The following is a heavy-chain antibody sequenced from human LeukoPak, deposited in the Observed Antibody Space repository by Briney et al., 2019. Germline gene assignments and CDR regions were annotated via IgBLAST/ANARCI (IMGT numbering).Heavy chain of an antibody. Sequence: GGSLRLSCAASGFTFSSYGMHWVRQAPGKGLEWVAVISYYGSNKYYADSVKGRFTISRDNSKNTLYLQMNSLRAEDTAVYYCARAPFPLDSSGYPVNYWGQGTLVTVSS. V-gene: IGHV3-30*19. J-gene: IGHJ4*02. CDR3: ARAPFPLDSSGYPVNY. D-gene: IGHD3-22*01. CDR1: GFTFSSYG. CDR2: ISYYGSNK.